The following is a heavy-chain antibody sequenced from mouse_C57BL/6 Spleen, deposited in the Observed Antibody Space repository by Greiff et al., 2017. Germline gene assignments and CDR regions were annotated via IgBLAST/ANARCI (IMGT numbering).Heavy chain of an antibody. Sequence: QVHVKQPGAELVKPGASVKLSCKASGYTFTSYWMQWVKQRPGQGLEWIGEIDPSDSYTNYNQKFKGKATLTVDTSSSTAYMQLSSLTSEDSAVYYCARADDGAWFAYWGQGTLVTVSA. D-gene: IGHD2-12*01. CDR1: GYTFTSYW. CDR2: IDPSDSYT. V-gene: IGHV1-50*01. J-gene: IGHJ3*01. CDR3: ARADDGAWFAY.